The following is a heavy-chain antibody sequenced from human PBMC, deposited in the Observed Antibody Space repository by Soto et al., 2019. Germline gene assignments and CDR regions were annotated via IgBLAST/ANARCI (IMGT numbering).Heavy chain of an antibody. V-gene: IGHV3-23*01. CDR2: ISGSGGST. J-gene: IGHJ4*02. D-gene: IGHD3-22*01. CDR1: GFTFSSYA. Sequence: PGGSLRLSCAASGFTFSSYAMSWVRQAPGKGLEWVSAISGSGGSTYYADSVKGRFTISRDNSKNTLYLQMNSLRAEDTAVYYCAKEEDYYDSSGYWPFDYWGQGTLVTVSS. CDR3: AKEEDYYDSSGYWPFDY.